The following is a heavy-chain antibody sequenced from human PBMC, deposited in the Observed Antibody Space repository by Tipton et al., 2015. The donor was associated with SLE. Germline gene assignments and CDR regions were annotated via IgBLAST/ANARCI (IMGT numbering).Heavy chain of an antibody. V-gene: IGHV3-7*01. CDR1: GFTLSRYW. D-gene: IGHD3-9*01. J-gene: IGHJ4*02. CDR2: IKQDGSET. Sequence: ALRLSCVVSGFTLSRYWMSWVRQAPGKGLEWVANIKQDGSETYYVDSVKGRFTISRDNSKDTVYLEMNSLRADDTALYYCARGDAEFDHIDYWGRGTLVTVSS. CDR3: ARGDAEFDHIDY.